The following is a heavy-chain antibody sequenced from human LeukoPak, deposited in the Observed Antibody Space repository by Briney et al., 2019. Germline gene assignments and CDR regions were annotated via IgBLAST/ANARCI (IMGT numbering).Heavy chain of an antibody. V-gene: IGHV3-23*01. CDR2: IGADGRGT. CDR3: ARRPGGTPDY. Sequence: GGSLRLSCAASGFSFSDYAMMWVRQAPGEGLEWVSAIGADGRGTDYADSVKGRITISRDNSKNTVYLQMNSLRGEDAALYYCARRPGGTPDYWGLGTLVTVS. CDR1: GFSFSDYA. D-gene: IGHD1-26*01. J-gene: IGHJ4*02.